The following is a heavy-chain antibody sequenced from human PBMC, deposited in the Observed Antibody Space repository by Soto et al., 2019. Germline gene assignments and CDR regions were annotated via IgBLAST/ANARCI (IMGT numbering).Heavy chain of an antibody. Sequence: QVQLVQSGAEVKKPGASVKVSCKASGYMFTNYFMHWVRQAPGEGLEWVGILNPSDGTRSYAQKFQGRVTMTRDTSTSTVYMELSSLRSEDTAMYYCTFCYGSGSIPLGLDYWGQGTLVTVSS. CDR2: LNPSDGTR. CDR3: TFCYGSGSIPLGLDY. CDR1: GYMFTNYF. D-gene: IGHD3-10*01. J-gene: IGHJ4*02. V-gene: IGHV1-46*03.